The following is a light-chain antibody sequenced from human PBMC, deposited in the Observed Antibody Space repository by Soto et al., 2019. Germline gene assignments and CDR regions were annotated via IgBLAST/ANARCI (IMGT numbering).Light chain of an antibody. J-gene: IGKJ3*01. V-gene: IGKV1-39*01. CDR3: QQSYSTLFT. CDR2: AAS. CDR1: QTIIRY. Sequence: DIQMTQSPSSLSAFVGDRVTITCRASQTIIRYLHWYQQKPGRAPNLLIYAASSLQSGVPSRFSGSGSGTEFTLTITSLQPEDFATYYCQQSYSTLFTFGPGTKVEIK.